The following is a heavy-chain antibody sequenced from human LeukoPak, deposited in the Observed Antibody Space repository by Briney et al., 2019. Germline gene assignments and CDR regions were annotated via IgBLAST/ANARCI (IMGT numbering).Heavy chain of an antibody. J-gene: IGHJ4*02. Sequence: GGSLRLSCAASKFTFSNYWMTWVRQAPGKGLEWVANINQDGSEKYYVDSVKGRFTISRDNDKNSLYLQMNSLRAEDTAVYYCARIGNSLWGQGTLVTVSS. CDR1: KFTFSNYW. V-gene: IGHV3-7*01. CDR3: ARIGNSL. D-gene: IGHD4-23*01. CDR2: INQDGSEK.